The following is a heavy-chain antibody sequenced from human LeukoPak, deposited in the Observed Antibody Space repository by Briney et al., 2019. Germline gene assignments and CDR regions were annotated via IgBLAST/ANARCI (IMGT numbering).Heavy chain of an antibody. J-gene: IGHJ5*02. D-gene: IGHD6-19*01. CDR1: GYTFTGYY. CDR3: ARIRARRSGWYWFDP. CDR2: INPNSGGT. Sequence: SVKVSCKASGYTFTGYYMHWVRQAPGQGLEWMGWINPNSGGTNYAQKFQGRVTMTRDTSISTAYMELSRLRSDDTAVYYCARIRARRSGWYWFDPWGQGTLVTVSS. V-gene: IGHV1-2*02.